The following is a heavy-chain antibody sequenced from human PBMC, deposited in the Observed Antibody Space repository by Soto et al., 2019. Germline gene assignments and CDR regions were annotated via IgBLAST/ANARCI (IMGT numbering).Heavy chain of an antibody. J-gene: IGHJ4*02. V-gene: IGHV4-59*01. Sequence: PSETLSLTCTVSGGSLRNYYWAWIRQPPGKGLKWIGYIFYSRSTTLNPSHKGRVTISVVTSKNHFSLKLSSVTVADTAVYYCARAYYDFWSGYYFDFWGQGTLVTVSS. D-gene: IGHD3-3*01. CDR3: ARAYYDFWSGYYFDF. CDR2: IFYSRST. CDR1: GGSLRNYY.